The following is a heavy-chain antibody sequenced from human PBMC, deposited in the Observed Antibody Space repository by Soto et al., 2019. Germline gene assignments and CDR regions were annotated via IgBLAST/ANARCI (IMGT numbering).Heavy chain of an antibody. Sequence: EVQLVESGGGLVQPGGSLRLSCAASGFTFSSYAMHWVRQAPGKGLEYVSAISSNGGSTYYANSVKGRFTISRDNSKNKLYLQMGSLRAEDMAVYYCARGRKIVATIFDYWGQGTLVTVSS. CDR2: ISSNGGST. V-gene: IGHV3-64*01. J-gene: IGHJ4*02. CDR3: ARGRKIVATIFDY. CDR1: GFTFSSYA. D-gene: IGHD5-12*01.